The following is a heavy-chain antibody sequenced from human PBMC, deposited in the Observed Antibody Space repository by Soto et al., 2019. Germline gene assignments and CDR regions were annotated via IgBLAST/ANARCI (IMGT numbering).Heavy chain of an antibody. V-gene: IGHV3-48*01. CDR2: ISSSSRTI. CDR1: GFTFSSYS. J-gene: IGHJ4*02. D-gene: IGHD3-9*01. CDR3: EKDIKTPGLFFDY. Sequence: PGGSLRLSCAASGFTFSSYSMNWVRQAPGKGLEWVSYISSSSRTIYYADSVKGRFTISRDNAKNSLYLQMNSLRAEETAVYYWEKDIKTPGLFFDYWGQRNLVPVSS.